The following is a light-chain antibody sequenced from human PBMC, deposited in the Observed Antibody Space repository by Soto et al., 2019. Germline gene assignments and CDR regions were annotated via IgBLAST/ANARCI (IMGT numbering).Light chain of an antibody. CDR1: QTISTW. Sequence: DIQVTQSPPTLSASVGDRVTITCRASQTISTWMAWYQQKPGKAPKLLIFDASTLESGVPSRFSGSASGTEFTLTITSLQPDDFATYCCQQYDSFPRTFGQGTKVDIK. J-gene: IGKJ1*01. CDR3: QQYDSFPRT. CDR2: DAS. V-gene: IGKV1-5*01.